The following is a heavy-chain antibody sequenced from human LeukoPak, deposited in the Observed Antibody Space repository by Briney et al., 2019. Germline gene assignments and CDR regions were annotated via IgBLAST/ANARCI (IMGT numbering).Heavy chain of an antibody. J-gene: IGHJ4*02. CDR2: ISPNSGGT. CDR1: GYTFTGYY. CDR3: ARGPDIALWFGEAALDY. Sequence: EASVKVSCKASGYTFTGYYMHWVRQAPGQGLEWMGWISPNSGGTNYAQKFQGRVTITRDTSISTAYMELSRLRSDDTAVYYCARGPDIALWFGEAALDYWGQGTLVTVSS. V-gene: IGHV1-2*02. D-gene: IGHD3-10*01.